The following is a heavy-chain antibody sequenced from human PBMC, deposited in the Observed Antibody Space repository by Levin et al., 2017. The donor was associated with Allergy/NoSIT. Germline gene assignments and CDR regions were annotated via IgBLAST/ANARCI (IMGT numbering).Heavy chain of an antibody. CDR2: LYSGGST. D-gene: IGHD6-19*01. Sequence: GESLKISCAAPGFTLSSNYMSWVRQAPGKGLEWVSILYSGGSTYYADSVKGRFTISRDNSKNTVYLQMNSLRAEDTAVYYCANVGKVGLDFDYWGQGTLVTVSS. CDR1: GFTLSSNY. CDR3: ANVGKVGLDFDY. J-gene: IGHJ4*02. V-gene: IGHV3-66*01.